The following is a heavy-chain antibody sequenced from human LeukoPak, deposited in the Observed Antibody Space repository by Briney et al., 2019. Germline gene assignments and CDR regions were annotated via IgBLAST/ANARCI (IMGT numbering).Heavy chain of an antibody. V-gene: IGHV4-34*01. CDR1: GASLSAYH. CDR3: ARVRGCNVHNCLLGGWFDP. CDR2: IKPSGIT. J-gene: IGHJ5*02. D-gene: IGHD1-20*01. Sequence: PSETLSLTCAIDGASLSAYHWTWIRQPPGKGLEWIGEIKPSGITNYNPSLKSRVTLSIDTSKNQFSLKVASVTAADMAVYYCARVRGCNVHNCLLGGWFDPWGQGTLVTVSS.